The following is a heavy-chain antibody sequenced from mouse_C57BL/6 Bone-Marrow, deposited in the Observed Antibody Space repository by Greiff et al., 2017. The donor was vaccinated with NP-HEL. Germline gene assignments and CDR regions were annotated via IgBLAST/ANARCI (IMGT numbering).Heavy chain of an antibody. V-gene: IGHV1-39*01. CDR3: ASGYSGTSSYKAMDY. J-gene: IGHJ4*01. CDR1: GYSFTDYN. Sequence: VHVKQSGPELVKPGASVKISCKASGYSFTDYNMNWVKQSNGKSLEWIGVINPNYGTTSYNQKFKGKATLTVDQSSSTAYMQLNSLTSEDSAVYYCASGYSGTSSYKAMDYWGQGTSVTVSS. D-gene: IGHD1-1*01. CDR2: INPNYGTT.